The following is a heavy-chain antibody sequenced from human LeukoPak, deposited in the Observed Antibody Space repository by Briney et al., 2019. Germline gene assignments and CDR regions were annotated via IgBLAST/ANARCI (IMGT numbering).Heavy chain of an antibody. J-gene: IGHJ4*02. CDR2: IRSKTDGGTT. Sequence: GGSLRLSCAASGFXFNNAWISWVRQAPGKGLEWVGRIRSKTDGGTTDYTTPVKGRFTISRDDSKNTLYLQMDSLKTDDTAVYYCSTGGAGTWGQGTLVTVSS. V-gene: IGHV3-15*01. CDR1: GFXFNNAW. CDR3: STGGAGT.